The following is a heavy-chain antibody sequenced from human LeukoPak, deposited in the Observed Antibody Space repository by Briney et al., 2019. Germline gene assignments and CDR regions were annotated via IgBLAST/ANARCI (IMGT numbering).Heavy chain of an antibody. CDR2: FDPEDGET. CDR1: GYTLTELS. Sequence: ASVKVSCKVSGYTLTELSMHWVRQAPGKGLEWMGGFDPEDGETIYAQKFQGRVTMTEDTSTDTAYMELSSLRSEDTAVYHCATTPPHHYYYYGMDVWGQGTTVTVSS. J-gene: IGHJ6*02. CDR3: ATTPPHHYYYYGMDV. V-gene: IGHV1-24*01.